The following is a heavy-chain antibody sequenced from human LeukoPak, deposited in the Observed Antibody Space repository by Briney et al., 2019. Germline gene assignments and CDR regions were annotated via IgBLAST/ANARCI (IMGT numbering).Heavy chain of an antibody. D-gene: IGHD6-13*01. CDR1: GYSFSIYW. V-gene: IGHV5-51*01. J-gene: IGHJ4*02. CDR3: ARLYGAVAGSSIDH. CDR2: VYPGDSDT. Sequence: GESLKISCKGSGYSFSIYWIGWVRQMPGKGLEWMGIVYPGDSDTRYRPSFQGQVTISADKSITTAYLQWSSLKASDTAMYYCARLYGAVAGSSIDHWGQGTLVTVSS.